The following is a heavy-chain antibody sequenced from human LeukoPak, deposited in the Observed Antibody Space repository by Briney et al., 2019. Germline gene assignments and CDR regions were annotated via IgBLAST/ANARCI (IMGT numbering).Heavy chain of an antibody. Sequence: GGSLTLSCAASGFTFSRYWMSWLRQAPGKGLEGVANIKQDGSEKYYVDYVKGRFTISRDNAKNSLYLQMNSLRAEDTAVYYCARDWGYYDFWSGYYHLDYYYYYGMYVWGQGTTVTVSS. D-gene: IGHD3-3*01. CDR1: GFTFSRYW. CDR2: IKQDGSEK. V-gene: IGHV3-7*01. CDR3: ARDWGYYDFWSGYYHLDYYYYYGMYV. J-gene: IGHJ6*02.